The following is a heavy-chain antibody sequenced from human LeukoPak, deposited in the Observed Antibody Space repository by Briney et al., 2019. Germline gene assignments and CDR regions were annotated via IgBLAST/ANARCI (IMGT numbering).Heavy chain of an antibody. V-gene: IGHV3-11*01. D-gene: IGHD3-22*01. CDR2: ISSSGSTI. Sequence: GGSLGLSCAASGFTFSDYYMSWIRQAPGKGLEWVSYISSSGSTIYYADSVKGRFTISRDNAKNSLYLQMNSLRAEDTAVYYCASYGGYYDSSGYYYRYFDYWGQGTLVTVSS. J-gene: IGHJ4*02. CDR1: GFTFSDYY. CDR3: ASYGGYYDSSGYYYRYFDY.